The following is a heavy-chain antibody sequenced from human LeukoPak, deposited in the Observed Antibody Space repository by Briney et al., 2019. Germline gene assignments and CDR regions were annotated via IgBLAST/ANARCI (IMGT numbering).Heavy chain of an antibody. CDR3: ARGSVVVVAAIRWFDP. V-gene: IGHV4-34*01. Sequence: SETLSLTCAVYGGSFSNYYYSWIRQPPGKGLEWIGEINHSGSTNYNPSLKSRVTISIDTSKNQFSLKLSSVTAADTAVYYCARGSVVVVAAIRWFDPWGQGTLVTVSS. J-gene: IGHJ5*02. CDR2: INHSGST. D-gene: IGHD2-15*01. CDR1: GGSFSNYY.